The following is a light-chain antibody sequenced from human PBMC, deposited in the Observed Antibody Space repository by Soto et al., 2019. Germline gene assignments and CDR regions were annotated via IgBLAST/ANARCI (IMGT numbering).Light chain of an antibody. Sequence: DIQMTKSPSTLSASVGDRVTITCRASQSISNSLAWYQQKPGTAPKLLIYEAPSLKSGVPSRFSGSGSGTEYPLTISSLQHDDFATYYCQQYNGYWTFGQGTKVEIK. CDR3: QQYNGYWT. CDR1: QSISNS. J-gene: IGKJ1*01. CDR2: EAP. V-gene: IGKV1-5*03.